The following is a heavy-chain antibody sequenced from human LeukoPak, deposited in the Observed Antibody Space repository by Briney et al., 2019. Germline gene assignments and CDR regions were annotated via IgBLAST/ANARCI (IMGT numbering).Heavy chain of an antibody. CDR3: AKGGEYCRGGSCYDY. D-gene: IGHD2-15*01. Sequence: GGSLRLSCAASGFTFDNYGMHWVRQAPGKGLEWVAFIQYDGSNKYYADSVKGQFTISRDNSKNMLYLQMNSLRPEDTAVYYCAKGGEYCRGGSCYDYWGQGALVTVSS. CDR2: IQYDGSNK. J-gene: IGHJ4*02. V-gene: IGHV3-30*02. CDR1: GFTFDNYG.